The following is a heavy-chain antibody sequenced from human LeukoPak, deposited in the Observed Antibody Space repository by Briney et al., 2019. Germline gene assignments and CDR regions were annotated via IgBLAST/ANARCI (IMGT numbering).Heavy chain of an antibody. V-gene: IGHV3-23*01. CDR2: ISGGGGTT. J-gene: IGHJ4*02. Sequence: GGSLRLSCAASGFTFSTYAMSWVRQAPGKGLEWVSGISGGGGTTYYADSVKGRFTISRDNFKNTLDLQMNSLGAEDTAVYYCARLYSNYEDLDYWGQGTLVTVSS. CDR3: ARLYSNYEDLDY. CDR1: GFTFSTYA. D-gene: IGHD4-4*01.